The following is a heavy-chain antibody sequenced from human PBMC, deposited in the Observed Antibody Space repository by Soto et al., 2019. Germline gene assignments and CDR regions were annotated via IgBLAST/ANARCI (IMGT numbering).Heavy chain of an antibody. Sequence: SQTLSLTCAISGDSVSSNSAAWNWIRQSPSRGLEWLGRTYYRSKWYNDYAVSVKSRITINPDTSKNQFSLQLNSVTPEDTAVYYCARVAPSYDFWSGVGQNDAFDIWGQGTMVTVSS. D-gene: IGHD3-3*01. V-gene: IGHV6-1*01. CDR1: GDSVSSNSAA. CDR2: TYYRSKWYN. CDR3: ARVAPSYDFWSGVGQNDAFDI. J-gene: IGHJ3*02.